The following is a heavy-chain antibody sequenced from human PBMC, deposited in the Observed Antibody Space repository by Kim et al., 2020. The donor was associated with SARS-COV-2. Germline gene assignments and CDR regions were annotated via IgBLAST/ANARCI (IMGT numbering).Heavy chain of an antibody. CDR3: ARDKIGGGSCLDY. J-gene: IGHJ4*02. D-gene: IGHD2-15*01. V-gene: IGHV1-46*01. Sequence: YAQKFQGRVTMTRDTSTSTVYMELSSLRSEDTAVYYCARDKIGGGSCLDYWGQGTLVTVSS.